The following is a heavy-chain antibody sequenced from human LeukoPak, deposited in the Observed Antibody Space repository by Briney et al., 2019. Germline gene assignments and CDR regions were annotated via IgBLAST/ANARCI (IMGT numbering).Heavy chain of an antibody. J-gene: IGHJ4*02. D-gene: IGHD1-26*01. Sequence: HPGRSLRLSCAASGFTFSDYGMNWVRQAPGKGLEWVSVISPDGNHKYYADSVKGRFTISRDDSKNTLYVQMNSLRDEDTAVYYCASGALDHWGQGTLVTVSS. CDR3: ASGALDH. V-gene: IGHV3-30*03. CDR2: ISPDGNHK. CDR1: GFTFSDYG.